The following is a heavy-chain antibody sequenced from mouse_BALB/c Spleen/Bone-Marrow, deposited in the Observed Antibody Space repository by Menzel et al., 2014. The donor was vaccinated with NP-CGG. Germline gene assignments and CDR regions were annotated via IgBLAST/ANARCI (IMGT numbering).Heavy chain of an antibody. CDR3: ARQYGNYFDY. CDR1: GYAFSSYW. CDR2: IYPGDGDT. D-gene: IGHD2-10*02. J-gene: IGHJ2*01. V-gene: IGHV1-80*01. Sequence: QVQLQQSGAELVRPGSSVKISCKASGYAFSSYWMNWVKQRPGQGLEWIGQIYPGDGDTNYNGKFKGKATLTADKSSSTAYMQLSSLTSEDSAVYFCARQYGNYFDYWGQGTTLTVSP.